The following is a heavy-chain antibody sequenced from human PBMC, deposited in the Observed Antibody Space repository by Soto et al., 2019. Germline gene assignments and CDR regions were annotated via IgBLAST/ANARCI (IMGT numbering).Heavy chain of an antibody. Sequence: DVQLVESGGGLVQPGGSLRLSCAASGFTFSTYWMHWVRQAPGKGLVWVSRISGDGRSISYADSVKGRFTISRDNAKDTLYLQMNSLTIEDTGIYYCAKGPKTIAAAALDYWGQGTLVTVSS. CDR3: AKGPKTIAAAALDY. CDR2: ISGDGRSI. CDR1: GFTFSTYW. V-gene: IGHV3-74*01. D-gene: IGHD6-13*01. J-gene: IGHJ4*02.